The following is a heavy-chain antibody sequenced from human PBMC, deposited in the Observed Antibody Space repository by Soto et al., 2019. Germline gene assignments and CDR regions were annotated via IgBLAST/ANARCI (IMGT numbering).Heavy chain of an antibody. J-gene: IGHJ4*02. CDR2: ISGTGRST. CDR3: VKDGLVXXIPADFDY. Sequence: GGSLRLSCAASGFAFSEYARSWVRQAPGKGLEWVSVISGTGRSTFYADSVKGRFTISRDNSKNTVYLHMNSLRAEDTAVYYCVKDGLVXXIPADFDYWGQGTLVTVSS. D-gene: IGHD2-2*02. CDR1: GFAFSEYA. V-gene: IGHV3-23*01.